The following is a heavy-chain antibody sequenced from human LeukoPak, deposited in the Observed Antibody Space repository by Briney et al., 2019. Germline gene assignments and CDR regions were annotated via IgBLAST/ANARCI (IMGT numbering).Heavy chain of an antibody. Sequence: GGSLRLSCAASGFTFSSCGMHWVRQAPGKGLEWVAVIWYDGSHQYYEDSVKGRFTISRDNSKNTLYLQMNGLRGDDTAVYYCARGDLYGDYVILNWGQGTLVTVSS. CDR1: GFTFSSCG. D-gene: IGHD4-17*01. J-gene: IGHJ4*02. CDR2: IWYDGSHQ. V-gene: IGHV3-33*01. CDR3: ARGDLYGDYVILN.